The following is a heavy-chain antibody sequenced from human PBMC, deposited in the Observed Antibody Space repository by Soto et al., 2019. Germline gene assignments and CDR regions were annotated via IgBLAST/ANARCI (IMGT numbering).Heavy chain of an antibody. V-gene: IGHV3-48*03. CDR1: GFTFSSYE. D-gene: IGHD3-3*01. Sequence: EVQLVESGGGLVQPGGSLRLSCAASGFTFSSYEMNWVRQAPGQGLEWVSYISSSGSTIYYADSVKGRFTISRDNAKNSLYLQMNSLRDEDTAVYDCARDSIVGVVIPFDYWGQGTLVTVSS. J-gene: IGHJ4*02. CDR3: ARDSIVGVVIPFDY. CDR2: ISSSGSTI.